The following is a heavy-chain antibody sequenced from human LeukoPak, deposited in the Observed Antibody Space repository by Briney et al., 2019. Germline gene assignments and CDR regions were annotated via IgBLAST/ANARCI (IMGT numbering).Heavy chain of an antibody. J-gene: IGHJ4*02. Sequence: SETLSLTCTVSGGSISSSSYYWGWIRQPPGKGLEWIGEIYHSGSTNYNPSLKSRVTISVDKSKNQFSLKLSSVTAADTAVYYCARGRWNYDSSGYYTPRSNYFDYWGQGTLVTVSS. CDR3: ARGRWNYDSSGYYTPRSNYFDY. CDR2: IYHSGST. V-gene: IGHV4-39*07. CDR1: GGSISSSSYY. D-gene: IGHD3-22*01.